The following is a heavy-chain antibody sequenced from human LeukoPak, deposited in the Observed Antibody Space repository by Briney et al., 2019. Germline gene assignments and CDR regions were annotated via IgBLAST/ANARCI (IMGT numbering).Heavy chain of an antibody. J-gene: IGHJ4*02. CDR3: ARDLASMVRGVIVDDY. Sequence: SETLSLTCAVYGGSFGGYYWSWIRQPPGKGLEWIGEINHSGSTNYNPSLKSRVTISVDKSKNQFSLKLSSVTAADTAVYYCARDLASMVRGVIVDDYWGQGTLVTVSS. V-gene: IGHV4-34*01. D-gene: IGHD3-10*01. CDR2: INHSGST. CDR1: GGSFGGYY.